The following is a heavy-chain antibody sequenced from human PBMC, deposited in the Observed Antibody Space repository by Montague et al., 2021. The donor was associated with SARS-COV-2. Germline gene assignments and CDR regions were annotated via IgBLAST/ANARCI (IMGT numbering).Heavy chain of an antibody. CDR2: VCTPVTSS. D-gene: IGHD3-3*01. V-gene: IGHV3-23*03. Sequence: SLRLSCAASGFTFSTYTMNRCRRGPTQALDGSADVCTPVTSSYHAPSSDGQNTISRDNSKNTLYLQLNSLRAEDTAVYYCSKDHHYDFWSGYYFDYWGQG. CDR1: GFTFSTYT. CDR3: SKDHHYDFWSGYYFDY. J-gene: IGHJ4*02.